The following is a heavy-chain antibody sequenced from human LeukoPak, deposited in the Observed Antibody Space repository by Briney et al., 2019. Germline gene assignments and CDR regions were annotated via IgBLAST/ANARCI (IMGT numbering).Heavy chain of an antibody. CDR1: GGSITSYA. Sequence: SDTLYLTCTVSGGSITSYAWTWIRQPPGQGLEYIGYIYTSGGPNYNPPLTSRVTITLDTSKNQFSLKLSSVTAADTAVYYCALRLRSGSSSWFDSWGQGTLVTVSS. D-gene: IGHD3-10*01. V-gene: IGHV4-4*09. CDR3: ALRLRSGSSSWFDS. J-gene: IGHJ5*01. CDR2: IYTSGGP.